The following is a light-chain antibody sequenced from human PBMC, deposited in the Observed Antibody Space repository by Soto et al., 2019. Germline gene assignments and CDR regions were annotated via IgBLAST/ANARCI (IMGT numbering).Light chain of an antibody. CDR2: AAS. CDR1: QSVSSSY. CDR3: QQYGSSPWT. Sequence: ENVLTQSPGTLSLSPGERATLSCRASQSVSSSYLAWYQQKPGQAPRLLIYAASNTATGIPDRFSGSGSGTDFTLTISRLEPEDFEVYYCQQYGSSPWTFGQGTKVEIK. J-gene: IGKJ1*01. V-gene: IGKV3-20*01.